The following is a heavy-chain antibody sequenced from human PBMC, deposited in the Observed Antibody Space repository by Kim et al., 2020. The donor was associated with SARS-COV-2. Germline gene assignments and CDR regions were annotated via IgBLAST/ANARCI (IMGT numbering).Heavy chain of an antibody. CDR3: ARDKATAFDY. Sequence: SETLSLTCTVSGGSISSYYWSWIRQPPGKGLEWIGYIYYSGSTNYNPSLKSRVTISVDTSKNQFSLKLSSVTAADTAVYYCARDKATAFDYWGQGTLVTVSS. D-gene: IGHD5-12*01. CDR2: IYYSGST. CDR1: GGSISSYY. J-gene: IGHJ4*02. V-gene: IGHV4-59*01.